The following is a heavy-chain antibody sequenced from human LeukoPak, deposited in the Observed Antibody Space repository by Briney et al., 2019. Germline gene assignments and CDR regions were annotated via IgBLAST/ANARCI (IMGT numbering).Heavy chain of an antibody. Sequence: GGSLRLSCAASGFTFSSYWMSWVRQAPGKGLEWVANIKQDGSEKYYVDSVKGRFTISRDNAKNSLYLQMNSLRAEDTAVYYCAREKRITIFGVVINYYYYGMDVWGQGTTVTVS. CDR1: GFTFSSYW. CDR2: IKQDGSEK. J-gene: IGHJ6*02. CDR3: AREKRITIFGVVINYYYYGMDV. D-gene: IGHD3-3*01. V-gene: IGHV3-7*01.